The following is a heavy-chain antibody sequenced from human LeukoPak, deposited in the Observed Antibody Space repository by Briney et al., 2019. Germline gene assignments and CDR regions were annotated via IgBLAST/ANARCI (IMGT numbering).Heavy chain of an antibody. CDR3: ASGSTPGNGYYFGS. Sequence: PGGSLRLSCAASGFTFRSYAMGWVRQAPGKGLDWVSSITAGGDTFYADSAKGRFTISRDNSRDTLYLQMNSLRAEDTDIYYCASGSTPGNGYYFGSWGQGTLVTVSS. CDR1: GFTFRSYA. D-gene: IGHD3-10*01. J-gene: IGHJ4*02. CDR2: ITAGGDT. V-gene: IGHV3-23*01.